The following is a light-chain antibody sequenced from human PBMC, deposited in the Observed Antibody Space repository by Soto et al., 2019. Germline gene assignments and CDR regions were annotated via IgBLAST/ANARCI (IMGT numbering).Light chain of an antibody. CDR2: DVS. CDR1: SSDVGGYNY. Sequence: QSVLTQPASVSGSPGQSITISCTGTSSDVGGYNYVSWYQQHPGEAPKLMIYDVSNRPSGVSNRFSGSTSGNTPSLTISGLQAEDEADYYCSSYTSSSTPDVFGTGTKVTVL. CDR3: SSYTSSSTPDV. J-gene: IGLJ1*01. V-gene: IGLV2-14*01.